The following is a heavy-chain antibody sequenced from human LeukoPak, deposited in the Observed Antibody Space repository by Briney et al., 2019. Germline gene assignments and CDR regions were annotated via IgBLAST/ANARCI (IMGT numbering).Heavy chain of an antibody. CDR2: INPNSGGT. CDR1: GYTFTGHY. CDR3: ARVEYHYDSSGYYDY. V-gene: IGHV1-2*02. J-gene: IGHJ4*02. Sequence: ASVKVSCKASGYTFTGHYMNWVRQAPGQGLEWMGWINPNSGGTNYAQKFQGRVTMTRDTSISTAYMELSSLRSVDTAVYYCARVEYHYDSSGYYDYWGQGTLVTVSS. D-gene: IGHD3-22*01.